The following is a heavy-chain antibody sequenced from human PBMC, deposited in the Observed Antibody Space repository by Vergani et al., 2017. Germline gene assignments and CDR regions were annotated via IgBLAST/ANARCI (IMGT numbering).Heavy chain of an antibody. Sequence: QVQLQASGPGRVKPSQTLSLTCTMSGGSISAGYYFWSWIRQPAGQGWEWCGHIAASGNASRSPSLKTRVSISVDTSKNQFSLTVIAVTAAATAVYYCARDSGGYVWGSYEAWFDPWGQGTLVTVSS. D-gene: IGHD3-16*01. V-gene: IGHV4-61*02. J-gene: IGHJ5*02. CDR1: GGSISAGYYF. CDR2: IAASGNA. CDR3: ARDSGGYVWGSYEAWFDP.